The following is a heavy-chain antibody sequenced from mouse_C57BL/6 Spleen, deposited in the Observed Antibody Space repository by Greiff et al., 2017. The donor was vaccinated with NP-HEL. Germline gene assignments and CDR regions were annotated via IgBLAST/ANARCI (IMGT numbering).Heavy chain of an antibody. CDR1: GYAFSSSW. V-gene: IGHV1-82*01. CDR2: IYPGGGDT. CDR3: ARLLPFDD. Sequence: QVQLQQSGPELVKPGASVKISCKASGYAFSSSWMNWVKQRPGKGLEWIGRIYPGGGDTNYNGKFKGKATLTADKSSSTAYMQLSSLTSEDSAVYFCARLLPFDDWGKGTTLTVSS. J-gene: IGHJ2*01. D-gene: IGHD1-1*01.